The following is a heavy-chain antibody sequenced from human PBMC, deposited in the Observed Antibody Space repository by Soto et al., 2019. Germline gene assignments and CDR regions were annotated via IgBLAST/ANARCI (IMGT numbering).Heavy chain of an antibody. Sequence: EVQLLESGGGLVQPGGSLRLSCAASGFTFSSYAMSWVHQAPGKGLEWVSAISGSGGSTYYADSVKGRFTISRDNSKNTLYLQMNSLRAEDTAVYYCAKGPDYGDANFDYWGQGTLVTVSS. CDR2: ISGSGGST. CDR1: GFTFSSYA. D-gene: IGHD4-17*01. CDR3: AKGPDYGDANFDY. V-gene: IGHV3-23*01. J-gene: IGHJ4*02.